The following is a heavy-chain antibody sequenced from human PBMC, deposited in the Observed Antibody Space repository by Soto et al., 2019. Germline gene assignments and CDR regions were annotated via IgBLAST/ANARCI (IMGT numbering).Heavy chain of an antibody. CDR1: GYSFTSYL. CDR3: ASHSALSWFGESHGAFHV. D-gene: IGHD3-10*01. CDR2: IYPGDSDT. Sequence: GESLKISRKGSGYSFTSYLIGWVRPMPGKGLEWMGIIYPGDSDTRYSQTFQGQVTLSADKSISTAYLQWSSLKASDTAMYYCASHSALSWFGESHGAFHVWGQGTMVTVSS. V-gene: IGHV5-51*01. J-gene: IGHJ3*01.